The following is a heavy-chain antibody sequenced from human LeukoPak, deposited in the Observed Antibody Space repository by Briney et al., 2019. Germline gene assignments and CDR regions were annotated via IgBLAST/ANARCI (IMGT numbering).Heavy chain of an antibody. V-gene: IGHV3-74*01. CDR2: INRDGRST. D-gene: IGHD3-9*01. CDR1: GFTFSSDW. J-gene: IGHJ4*02. CDR3: ARHPYNILTGPSFDY. Sequence: GGSLRLSCAASGFTFSSDWMHWVRQAPGKGLVWVSRINRDGRSTTYADSVKGRFTISRDNAKNTLYLQMNSLRAEDTAVYYCARHPYNILTGPSFDYWGQGTLVTVSS.